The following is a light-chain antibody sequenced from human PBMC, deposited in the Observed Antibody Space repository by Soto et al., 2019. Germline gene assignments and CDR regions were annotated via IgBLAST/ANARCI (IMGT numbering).Light chain of an antibody. CDR2: GAS. CDR1: QSVSSSY. CDR3: QQYCNPSPNA. V-gene: IGKV3-20*01. Sequence: EIVLTQSPGTLSLSPGERATLSCRASQSVSSSYLAWYQQKPGQAPRVLIHGASSRATGIPDRFSGSGSGTDFTLTISRLEPEDFAVYFCQQYCNPSPNAFGQGTKVEIK. J-gene: IGKJ2*01.